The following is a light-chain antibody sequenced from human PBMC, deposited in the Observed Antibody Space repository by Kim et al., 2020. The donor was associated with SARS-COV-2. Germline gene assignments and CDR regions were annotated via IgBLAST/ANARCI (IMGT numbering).Light chain of an antibody. V-gene: IGLV3-9*01. Sequence: SVALGQTARITCGGNNIVRRNVHGYQQRPGQAPVLVIYRDYNRPSGIPERFSGSNSGNTATLTISRAQDGDEADYYCQVWDSSTWVFGGGTQLTVL. CDR3: QVWDSSTWV. CDR2: RDY. CDR1: NIVRRN. J-gene: IGLJ3*02.